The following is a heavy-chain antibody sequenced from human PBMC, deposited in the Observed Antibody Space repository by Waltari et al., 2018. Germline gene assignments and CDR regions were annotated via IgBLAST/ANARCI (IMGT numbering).Heavy chain of an antibody. D-gene: IGHD6-6*01. V-gene: IGHV1-69*01. CDR1: GGTFSSYA. CDR3: ARPIHSSPDYYYYYYGMDV. CDR2: IIPIFGTA. J-gene: IGHJ6*02. Sequence: QVQLVQSGAEVKKPGSSVKVSCKASGGTFSSYAISWVRQAPGQGLEWMGGIIPIFGTANYAQKFQGRFTITADESTSTAYMELSSLRSEDTAVYYCARPIHSSPDYYYYYYGMDVWGQGTTVTVSS.